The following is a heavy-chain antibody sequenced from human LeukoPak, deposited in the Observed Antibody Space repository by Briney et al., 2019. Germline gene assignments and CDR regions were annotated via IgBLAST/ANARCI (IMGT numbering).Heavy chain of an antibody. Sequence: GGSLRLSCAASGFTLSSYAMSWVRQAPGKGLEWVSAISGSGGSTYYADSVKGRFTISRDNSKNTLYLQMNSLRAEDTAVYYCAKDIVLMVYAIPGFDYWGQGTLVTVSS. CDR3: AKDIVLMVYAIPGFDY. V-gene: IGHV3-23*01. CDR2: ISGSGGST. J-gene: IGHJ4*02. CDR1: GFTLSSYA. D-gene: IGHD2-8*01.